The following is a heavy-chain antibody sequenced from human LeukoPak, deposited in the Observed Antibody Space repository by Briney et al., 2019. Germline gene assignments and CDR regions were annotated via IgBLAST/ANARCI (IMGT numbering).Heavy chain of an antibody. J-gene: IGHJ5*02. V-gene: IGHV3-21*01. Sequence: GGSLILACAASGFTFSSYSMNWVRQAPGKGLEWVSSISSSSSYIYYADSVKGRFTISRDNAKNSLYLQMNSLRAEDTAVYYCARGDGYCSSTSCYRMFDPWGQGTLVTVSS. D-gene: IGHD2-2*01. CDR3: ARGDGYCSSTSCYRMFDP. CDR1: GFTFSSYS. CDR2: ISSSSSYI.